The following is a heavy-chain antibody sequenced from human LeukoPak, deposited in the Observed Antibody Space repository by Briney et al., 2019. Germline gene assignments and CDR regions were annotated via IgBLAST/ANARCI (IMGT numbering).Heavy chain of an antibody. CDR3: AKPGRGGLYGGGFQH. CDR1: GFTFSSYA. J-gene: IGHJ1*01. Sequence: GGSLRLSCAASGFTFSSYAMSWVRQAPGKGLEWVSAISGSGGSTFYAESVKGRFTISRDNSKNTLYLQMNSLRAEDTALYYCAKPGRGGLYGGGFQHWGQGTQVTVSS. D-gene: IGHD2-8*01. CDR2: ISGSGGST. V-gene: IGHV3-23*01.